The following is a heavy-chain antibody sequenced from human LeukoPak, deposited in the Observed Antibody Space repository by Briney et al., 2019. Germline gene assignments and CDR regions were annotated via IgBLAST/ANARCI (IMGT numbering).Heavy chain of an antibody. CDR2: MYHSGST. CDR1: GDSISIGGHY. J-gene: IGHJ4*02. Sequence: SQTLSLTCNVSGDSISIGGHYWGWIRQHPGKGLEWIGYMYHSGSTYYNPSLKSRVTISVDTSQNQFSLKLTSVTAAYTAVYYCERVSYYGSAGYSKYYFDNWGQGTLVTVSS. V-gene: IGHV4-31*03. CDR3: ERVSYYGSAGYSKYYFDN. D-gene: IGHD3-22*01.